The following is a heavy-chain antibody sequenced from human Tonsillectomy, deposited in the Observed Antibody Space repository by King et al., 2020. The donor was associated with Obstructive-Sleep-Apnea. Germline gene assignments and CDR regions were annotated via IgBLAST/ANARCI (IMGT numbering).Heavy chain of an antibody. D-gene: IGHD6-6*01. Sequence: QLQESGPGLVKASETLSFTCTLSGGSISGSSYYWGWIRQPPGKGLEWIGSIYHSGYIYYNPSLKSRITMSGDTSKNQFSLTLSSVTAADTAIYSCASGRRPFDYWGQGTLVTVSS. CDR2: IYHSGYI. J-gene: IGHJ4*02. CDR3: ASGRRPFDY. V-gene: IGHV4-39*07. CDR1: GGSISGSSYY.